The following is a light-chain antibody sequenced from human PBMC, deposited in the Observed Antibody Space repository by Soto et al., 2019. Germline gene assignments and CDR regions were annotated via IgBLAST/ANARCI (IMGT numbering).Light chain of an antibody. CDR2: ANS. Sequence: QSVLTQPPSVSGAPGQRVTISCTGSSSNIGAGYDVHWYQQLPGTAPKLLIYANSNRPSGVPDRFSGSKSGTSASLASSGLQAEDEADYYCQSHDSSLSGSVFGTGTKLTVL. CDR1: SSNIGAGYD. CDR3: QSHDSSLSGSV. J-gene: IGLJ1*01. V-gene: IGLV1-40*01.